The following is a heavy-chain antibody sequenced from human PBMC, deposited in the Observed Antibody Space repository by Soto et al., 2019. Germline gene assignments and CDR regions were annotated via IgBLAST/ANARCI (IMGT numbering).Heavy chain of an antibody. Sequence: EVQLVESGGGLAQPGGSLRLSCVASGFTFSYYEMNWVRQAPGKGLEWISYITSCGDRAQYADSVKGRFTISRDNTKNLLYLQMTSLSAEDTGLYYCARDIFDNWGQGTLVTVSS. CDR1: GFTFSYYE. J-gene: IGHJ4*02. V-gene: IGHV3-48*03. CDR2: ITSCGDRA. CDR3: ARDIFDN.